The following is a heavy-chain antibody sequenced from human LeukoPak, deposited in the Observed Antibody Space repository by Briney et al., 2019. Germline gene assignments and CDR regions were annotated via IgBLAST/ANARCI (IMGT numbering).Heavy chain of an antibody. Sequence: GGSLRLSCAASGFTFSTYAMNWVRQAPGKGLNWASGISGSGDSTFYADSVKGRFTISRDNSKKTLYLQMNSLRADDTAVYYCAKDARWLAPGTFDIWGQGKMVTVS. CDR1: GFTFSTYA. J-gene: IGHJ3*02. V-gene: IGHV3-23*01. CDR3: AKDARWLAPGTFDI. D-gene: IGHD6-19*01. CDR2: ISGSGDST.